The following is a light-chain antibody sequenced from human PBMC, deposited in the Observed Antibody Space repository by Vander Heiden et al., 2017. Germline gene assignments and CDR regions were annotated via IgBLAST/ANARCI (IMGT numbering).Light chain of an antibody. Sequence: DIQLTQSPSSLSSSVGDRVTISWRASQSISKYLNWYQQKPGKAPKLLIDSASTWQSGVPSRFSGSGYVTDFTLTISSRQPEDFATYYCQQSDSTPQLTFGGGTKVEIK. CDR2: SAS. CDR3: QQSDSTPQLT. V-gene: IGKV1-39*01. J-gene: IGKJ4*01. CDR1: QSISKY.